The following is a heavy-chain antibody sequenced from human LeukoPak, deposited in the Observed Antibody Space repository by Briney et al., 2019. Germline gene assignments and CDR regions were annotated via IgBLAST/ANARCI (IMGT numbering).Heavy chain of an antibody. Sequence: GGSLRLSCAASEFDFSSHAMTWVRQAPGKGLEWVSAISISGSKTYYADSVKGRFTISRDNSKNTLYLQMNSLRAEDTAVYYCAGSHRQIAVAGTMAFGYWGQGTLVTVSS. D-gene: IGHD6-19*01. CDR3: AGSHRQIAVAGTMAFGY. CDR2: ISISGSKT. V-gene: IGHV3-23*01. J-gene: IGHJ4*02. CDR1: EFDFSSHA.